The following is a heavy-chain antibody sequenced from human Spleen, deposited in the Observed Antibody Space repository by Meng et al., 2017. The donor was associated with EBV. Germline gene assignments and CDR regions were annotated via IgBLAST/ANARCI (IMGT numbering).Heavy chain of an antibody. V-gene: IGHV1-18*01. CDR1: GYTFSLYG. CDR3: ARGEFSTSSDCDY. CDR2: ISGYNGNT. D-gene: IGHD6-6*01. J-gene: IGHJ4*02. Sequence: QVQLVQSGAEVKKPGASVKVSCKASGYTFSLYGITWVRQAPGQGLEWMGWISGYNGNTNYAPKFQGRVTMTTDTSTSTAYMELVSLRSDDTAVYYCARGEFSTSSDCDYWGQGTLVTVSS.